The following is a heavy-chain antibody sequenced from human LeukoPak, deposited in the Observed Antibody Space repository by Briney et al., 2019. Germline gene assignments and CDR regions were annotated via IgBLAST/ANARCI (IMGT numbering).Heavy chain of an antibody. D-gene: IGHD3-10*01. CDR3: AREIFGSGGYPDF. CDR1: GFAFNTYA. CDR2: IWHDGSHK. Sequence: GGSLRLSCAASGFAFNTYAMHWVRQAPGQGLEWVALIWHDGSHKFYSNSVRGQFTISRDNSKNTVSLQMNNLRPEDTAVYYCAREIFGSGGYPDFWGQGTLVTVSS. J-gene: IGHJ4*02. V-gene: IGHV3-33*01.